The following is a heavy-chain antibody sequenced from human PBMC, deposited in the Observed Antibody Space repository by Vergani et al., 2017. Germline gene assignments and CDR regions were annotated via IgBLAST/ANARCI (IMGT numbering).Heavy chain of an antibody. CDR2: ISGSGGST. D-gene: IGHD3-10*01. CDR3: AMSYGSGSYYNH. CDR1: GFTFSSYA. Sequence: EVQLLESGGGLVQPGGSLRLSCAASGFTFSSYAMSWVRQAPGKGLEWVSAISGSGGSTYYADSVKGRFTISRDNSKNTLYVQMNSLRAEDTAVYYCAMSYGSGSYYNHWGQGTLVTVSS. V-gene: IGHV3-23*01. J-gene: IGHJ4*02.